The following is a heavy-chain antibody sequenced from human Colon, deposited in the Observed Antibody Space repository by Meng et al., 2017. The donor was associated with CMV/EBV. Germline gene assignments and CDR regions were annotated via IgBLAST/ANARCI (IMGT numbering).Heavy chain of an antibody. CDR1: GFTFSSYA. Sequence: GGSLRLSCAASGFTFSSYAMHWVRQAPGKGLEWVAVISYDGSNKYYADFVKGRFTISRDNSKNTLYLQMNSLRAEDTAVYYCARDLVGATTVDYWGQGTLVTVSS. CDR3: ARDLVGATTVDY. D-gene: IGHD1-26*01. V-gene: IGHV3-30-3*01. J-gene: IGHJ4*02. CDR2: ISYDGSNK.